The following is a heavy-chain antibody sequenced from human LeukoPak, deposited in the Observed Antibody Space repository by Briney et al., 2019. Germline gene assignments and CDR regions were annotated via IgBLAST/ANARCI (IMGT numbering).Heavy chain of an antibody. J-gene: IGHJ4*02. CDR2: ISGSGGST. Sequence: GGSLRLSCAASGFTFSSYAMSWVRQAPGKGLEWVSAISGSGGSTYYADSVKGRFTISRDNSKNTLYLQINSLGAEDTAVYYCAKDQGFGELFPYFDYWGQGTLVTVSS. D-gene: IGHD3-10*01. CDR1: GFTFSSYA. CDR3: AKDQGFGELFPYFDY. V-gene: IGHV3-23*01.